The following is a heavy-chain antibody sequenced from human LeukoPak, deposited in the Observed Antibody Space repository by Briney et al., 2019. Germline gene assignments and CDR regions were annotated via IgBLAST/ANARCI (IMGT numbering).Heavy chain of an antibody. CDR1: GFTFDDYG. J-gene: IGHJ4*02. Sequence: GGSLRLSCAASGFTFDDYGMSWVRQAPGKGLEWVYGINWNGGSTGYADSVKGRFTISRDNAKNSLYLQMNSLRDEDTAVYFCARERGGYCFDYWGQGTLVTVSS. V-gene: IGHV3-20*04. CDR2: INWNGGST. CDR3: ARERGGYCFDY.